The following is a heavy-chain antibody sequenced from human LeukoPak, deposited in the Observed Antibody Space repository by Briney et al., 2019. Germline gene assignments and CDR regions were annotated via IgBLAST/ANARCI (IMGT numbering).Heavy chain of an antibody. V-gene: IGHV3-23*01. Sequence: GGSLRLSCTVSGFSVSNSGMSWVRQAPGKGLELISAISVDGETALYADSVKGRFTISRDNPKNTLYLQMNSLRAEDTAVYFCAKRGVVIRVFLVGYHKEAYYFDSWGQGALVTVSS. CDR3: AKRGVVIRVFLVGYHKEAYYFDS. CDR1: GFSVSNSG. CDR2: ISVDGETA. D-gene: IGHD3-10*01. J-gene: IGHJ4*02.